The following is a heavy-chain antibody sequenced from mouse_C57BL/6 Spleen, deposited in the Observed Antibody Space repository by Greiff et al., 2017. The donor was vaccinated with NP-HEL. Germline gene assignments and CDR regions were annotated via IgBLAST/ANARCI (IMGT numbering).Heavy chain of an antibody. CDR3: AREVYYGNFYYAMDY. CDR2: IYPGDGDT. J-gene: IGHJ4*01. Sequence: VKLVESGPELVKPGASVKISCKASGYAFSSSWMNWVKQRPGKGLEWIGRIYPGDGDTNYNGKFKGKATLTADKSSSTAYMQLSSLTSEDSAVYFCAREVYYGNFYYAMDYWGQGTSVTVSS. D-gene: IGHD2-1*01. V-gene: IGHV1-82*01. CDR1: GYAFSSSW.